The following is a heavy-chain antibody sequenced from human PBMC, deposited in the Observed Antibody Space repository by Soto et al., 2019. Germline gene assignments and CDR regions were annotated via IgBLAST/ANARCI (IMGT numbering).Heavy chain of an antibody. Sequence: GGSLRLSCAASGFTFSSYGMHWVRQAPGKGLEWVAVIWYDGSNKYYADSVKGRFTISRDNSKNTLYLQMNSLRAEDTAVYYCAREDDILTGYSTLFDYWGQGTLVTVSS. CDR3: AREDDILTGYSTLFDY. CDR1: GFTFSSYG. V-gene: IGHV3-33*01. CDR2: IWYDGSNK. J-gene: IGHJ4*02. D-gene: IGHD3-9*01.